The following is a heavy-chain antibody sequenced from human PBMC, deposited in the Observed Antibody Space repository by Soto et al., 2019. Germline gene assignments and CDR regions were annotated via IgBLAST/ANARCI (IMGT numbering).Heavy chain of an antibody. CDR2: INPSGGST. CDR1: GYTITSYY. J-gene: IGHJ5*02. V-gene: IGHV1-46*03. D-gene: IGHD3-10*01. CDR3: ARDLVDYYGSGSYGSTPKRVSDKFDP. Sequence: ASVKVSCKASGYTITSYYMHWVRQAPGQGLEWMGIINPSGGSTSYAQKFQGRVTMTRDTSTSTVYMELSSLRSEDTAVYYCARDLVDYYGSGSYGSTPKRVSDKFDPWGQGTLVTVSS.